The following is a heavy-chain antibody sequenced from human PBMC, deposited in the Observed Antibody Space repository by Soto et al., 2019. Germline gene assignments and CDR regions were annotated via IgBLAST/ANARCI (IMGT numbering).Heavy chain of an antibody. CDR3: AREWGLYNWNYVPLYGRRYYFDY. D-gene: IGHD1-7*01. V-gene: IGHV4-34*01. J-gene: IGHJ4*02. CDR1: GGSFSGYY. Sequence: PSETLSLTCAVYGGSFSGYYWSWIRQPPGKGLEWIGEINHSGSTNYNPSLKSRVTISVDTSKNQFSLKLSSVTAADTAVYYCAREWGLYNWNYVPLYGRRYYFDYWGQGTLVTVSS. CDR2: INHSGST.